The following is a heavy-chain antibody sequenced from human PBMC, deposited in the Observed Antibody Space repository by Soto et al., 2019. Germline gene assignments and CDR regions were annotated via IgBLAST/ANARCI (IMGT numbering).Heavy chain of an antibody. CDR2: IRQDGGVI. CDR3: GRAGDSWYFDL. CDR1: GFTFTYYW. V-gene: IGHV3-7*01. J-gene: IGHJ2*01. D-gene: IGHD2-21*02. Sequence: EVQLAESGGGLVQPGGSLRLSCATSGFTFTYYWMTWVRQAPGKGLEWVASIRQDGGVIHYVDSVRGRFTISRDNAKNSVSLQMDSLRVEDTAVYYCGRAGDSWYFDLWGRGTLVTVSS.